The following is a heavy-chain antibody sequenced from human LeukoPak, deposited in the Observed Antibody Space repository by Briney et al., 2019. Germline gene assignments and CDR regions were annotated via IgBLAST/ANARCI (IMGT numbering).Heavy chain of an antibody. V-gene: IGHV4-34*01. CDR2: ISHSGNA. CDR1: GGSFSGYY. Sequence: SETLSLTCAVSGGSFSGYYWTWIRQPPGKGLEWIGEISHSGNANYNPSLKSRVTISLDMSENHFSLKLTSVTAADTAVYYCARGQGPEAAHWGQGTLVTVSS. CDR3: ARGQGPEAAH. D-gene: IGHD2-15*01. J-gene: IGHJ4*02.